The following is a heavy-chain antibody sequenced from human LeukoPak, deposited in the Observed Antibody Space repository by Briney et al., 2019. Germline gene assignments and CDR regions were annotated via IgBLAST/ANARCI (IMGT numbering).Heavy chain of an antibody. J-gene: IGHJ3*02. CDR1: GGSISTYY. Sequence: SETLSLTCTVSGGSISTYYWSWIRQPPGKGLEWIGSIYYSGSTYYNPSLKSRVTISVDTSKNQFSLKLSSVTAADTAVYYCARGLLTHDAFDIWGQGTMVTVSS. CDR2: IYYSGST. D-gene: IGHD2-15*01. CDR3: ARGLLTHDAFDI. V-gene: IGHV4-39*07.